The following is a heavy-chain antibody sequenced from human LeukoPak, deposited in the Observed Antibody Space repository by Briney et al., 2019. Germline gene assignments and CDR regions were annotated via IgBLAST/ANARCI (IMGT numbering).Heavy chain of an antibody. Sequence: GASVKVSCKVSGYTLNELSMHWVRQAPGQGLEWMGIINPSGGSTSYAQKFQGRVTMTRDTSTSTVYMEVNSLTSEDTAVYYRARTYYYDSSGYAARYWGQGTLVTVSS. J-gene: IGHJ4*02. CDR2: INPSGGST. V-gene: IGHV1-46*02. CDR3: ARTYYYDSSGYAARY. CDR1: GYTLNELS. D-gene: IGHD3-22*01.